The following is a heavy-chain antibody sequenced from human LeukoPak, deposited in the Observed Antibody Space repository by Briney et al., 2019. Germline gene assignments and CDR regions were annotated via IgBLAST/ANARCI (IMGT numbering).Heavy chain of an antibody. CDR1: GGTFSSYA. CDR2: INPNSGGT. Sequence: GASVKVSCKASGGTFSSYAISWVRQAPGQGLEWMGWINPNSGGTNFAQKFQGRGTTTKDTSISTAFLELSSLRSDDTAVYYCARDVRGTAPGNDYYMDVWGRGTRVTVA. J-gene: IGHJ6*03. D-gene: IGHD3-16*01. V-gene: IGHV1-2*02. CDR3: ARDVRGTAPGNDYYMDV.